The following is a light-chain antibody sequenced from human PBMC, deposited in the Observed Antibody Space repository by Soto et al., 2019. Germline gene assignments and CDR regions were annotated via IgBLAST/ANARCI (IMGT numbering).Light chain of an antibody. CDR2: GAS. CDR1: QSVSSN. V-gene: IGKV3-15*01. Sequence: EIVMTQSPATLSVSPGERATLSCRASQSVSSNLAWYQQKPGQAPRLLIYGASTRATGIPARFSGSGSGTEFPLTISSLQSEDFAVYYGRQYNNWPPTWTFGQGTKVEIK. CDR3: RQYNNWPPTWT. J-gene: IGKJ1*01.